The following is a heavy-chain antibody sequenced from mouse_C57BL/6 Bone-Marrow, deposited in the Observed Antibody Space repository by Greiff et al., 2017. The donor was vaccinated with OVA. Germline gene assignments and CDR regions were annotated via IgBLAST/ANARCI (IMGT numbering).Heavy chain of an antibody. D-gene: IGHD1-2*01. Sequence: VQLQQSGAELARPGASVKLSCKASGYTFTSYGISWVKQRTGQGLEWIGGIYSRSGNTYSNEKFKGKATLSADKSSSTADMELRSLTSEDSAVYFCARDGYKDYWGQGTTRTVSS. CDR3: ARDGYKDY. CDR2: IYSRSGNT. J-gene: IGHJ2*01. CDR1: GYTFTSYG. V-gene: IGHV1-81*01.